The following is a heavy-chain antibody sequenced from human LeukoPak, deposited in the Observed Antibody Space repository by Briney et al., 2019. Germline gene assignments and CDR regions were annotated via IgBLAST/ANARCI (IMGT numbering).Heavy chain of an antibody. CDR2: IYYSGST. J-gene: IGHJ6*03. CDR1: GGSISSYY. D-gene: IGHD5-12*01. V-gene: IGHV4-59*01. Sequence: SETLSLTCTVSGGSISSYYWSWIRQPPGRGLEWIGYIYYSGSTNYNPSLKSRVTISVDTSKNQFSLKLSSVTAADTAVYYCARGRSGYEEFYYYYMDVWGKGTTVTVSS. CDR3: ARGRSGYEEFYYYYMDV.